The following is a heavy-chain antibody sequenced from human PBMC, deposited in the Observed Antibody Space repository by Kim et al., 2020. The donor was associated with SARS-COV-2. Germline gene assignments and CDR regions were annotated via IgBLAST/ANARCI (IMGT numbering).Heavy chain of an antibody. CDR1: GFTFSNAW. CDR2: IKSKTDGGTT. D-gene: IGHD5-12*01. Sequence: GGSLRLSCAASGFTFSNAWMSWVRQAPGKGLEWVGRIKSKTDGGTTDYAAPVKGRFTISRDDSKNTLYLQMNSLKTEDTAVYYCTTGKWLRSPQFDYWGQGTLVTVSS. CDR3: TTGKWLRSPQFDY. J-gene: IGHJ4*02. V-gene: IGHV3-15*01.